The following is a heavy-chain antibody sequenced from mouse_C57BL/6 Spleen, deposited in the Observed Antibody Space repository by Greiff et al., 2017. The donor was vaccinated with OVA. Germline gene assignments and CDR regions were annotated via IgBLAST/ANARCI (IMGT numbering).Heavy chain of an antibody. CDR3: ARGGSSYWYFDV. D-gene: IGHD1-1*01. CDR2: INPNNGGT. V-gene: IGHV1-26*01. CDR1: GYTFTDYY. Sequence: EVQLQQSGPELVKPGASVKISCKASGYTFTDYYMNWVKQSHGKSLEWIGDINPNNGGTSYNQKFKGTSTLTVDESASTAYMELRSLTSEDAAVYYCARGGSSYWYFDVWGTGTTVTVSS. J-gene: IGHJ1*03.